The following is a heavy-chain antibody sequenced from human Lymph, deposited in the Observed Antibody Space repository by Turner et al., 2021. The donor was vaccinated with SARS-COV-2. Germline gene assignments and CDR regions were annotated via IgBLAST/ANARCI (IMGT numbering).Heavy chain of an antibody. D-gene: IGHD6-13*01. J-gene: IGHJ4*02. CDR1: GVTFRSYA. CDR2: ISYYGSHK. V-gene: IGHV3-30-3*01. Sequence: QMQPVASGGGVVQPGRSLRHYCAASGVTFRSYARHWVRQAPGKRLEWVAVISYYGSHKYYADSVKGRFTISRDNSKNTLYLQMNSLRPEDTAVYYCARYQAEQQPNYAFDYWGQGTLVTVSS. CDR3: ARYQAEQQPNYAFDY.